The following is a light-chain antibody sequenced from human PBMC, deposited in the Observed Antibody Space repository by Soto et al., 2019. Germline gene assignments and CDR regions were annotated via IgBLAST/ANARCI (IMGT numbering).Light chain of an antibody. CDR3: QKYNSAPWT. CDR1: QDINNY. V-gene: IGKV1-27*01. CDR2: GVS. J-gene: IGKJ1*01. Sequence: DIPMTQSPSSLSASVGDRVTITCRASQDINNYLAWYQQKPGKAPNLLIYGVSTLQAGVPSRFRGSGSGTDFTLTISGLQPEDVATYYCQKYNSAPWTFGQGTKVEIK.